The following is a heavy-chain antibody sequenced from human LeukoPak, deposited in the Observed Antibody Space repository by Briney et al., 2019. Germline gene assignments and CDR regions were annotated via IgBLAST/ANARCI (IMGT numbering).Heavy chain of an antibody. CDR1: GFTFSSYA. V-gene: IGHV3-23*01. Sequence: PGGSLRLSCAACGFTFSSYAMSWVRQAPGKGLEWVSAISGSGGSTYYADSVKGRFTIARDNSKNTLELQMNSLRAEDTAVYDCATAAPVVVLAAIHLFDYWGQGTLVTVSS. J-gene: IGHJ4*02. CDR3: ATAAPVVVLAAIHLFDY. D-gene: IGHD2-2*01. CDR2: ISGSGGST.